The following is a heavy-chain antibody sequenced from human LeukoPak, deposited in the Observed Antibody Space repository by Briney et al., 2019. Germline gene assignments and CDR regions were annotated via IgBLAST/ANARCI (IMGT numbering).Heavy chain of an antibody. Sequence: GSSVNVPCKASGGTFSSYAISWVRQAPGQGLEWMGGIIPIFGTANYAQKFQGRVTITADESTSTAYMELSSLRSEDTAVYYCARGPMVRGVTPYYMDVWGKGTTVTVSS. CDR1: GGTFSSYA. CDR3: ARGPMVRGVTPYYMDV. D-gene: IGHD3-10*01. J-gene: IGHJ6*03. V-gene: IGHV1-69*01. CDR2: IIPIFGTA.